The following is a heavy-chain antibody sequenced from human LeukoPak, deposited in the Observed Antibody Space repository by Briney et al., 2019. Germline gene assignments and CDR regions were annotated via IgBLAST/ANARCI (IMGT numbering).Heavy chain of an antibody. V-gene: IGHV3-23*01. J-gene: IGHJ4*02. Sequence: PGGSLRLSCAASGFTFSSYAMSWVRQAPGKGLEWVSAISGSGGSTYYADSVKGRFTISRDNSKNTLYLQMNSLRAEDTAVYYCAKDLVSYDSSGYNYYWGQGTLVTVSS. D-gene: IGHD3-22*01. CDR2: ISGSGGST. CDR3: AKDLVSYDSSGYNYY. CDR1: GFTFSSYA.